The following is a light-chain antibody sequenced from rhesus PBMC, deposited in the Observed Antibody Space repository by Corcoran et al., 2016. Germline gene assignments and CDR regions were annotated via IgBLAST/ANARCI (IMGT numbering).Light chain of an antibody. V-gene: IGKV1S14*01. J-gene: IGKJ1*01. CDR3: QQHRTYPPT. Sequence: DIQMTQSPSSLSAPIGDTVTITCRARQDIGNALAWYQLKPGKAPRPIMYYASNLHLGVPSRFRGSGSGTEFTLAIKGLEAEDVAIYYCQQHRTYPPTFGKGTKV. CDR1: QDIGNA. CDR2: YAS.